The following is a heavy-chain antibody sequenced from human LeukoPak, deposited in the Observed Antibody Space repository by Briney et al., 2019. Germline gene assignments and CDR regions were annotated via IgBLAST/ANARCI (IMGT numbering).Heavy chain of an antibody. D-gene: IGHD2-2*02. CDR3: ARAAAVGSCSSTSCSTLDY. Sequence: GGSLRLSCAASGFTFSSYWMHWVRQAPGKGLVWVSRINSDGSSTSYADSVKGRFTISRDNAKNTLYLQMNSLRAEDTAVYYCARAAAVGSCSSTSCSTLDYWGQGTLVTVSS. CDR1: GFTFSSYW. J-gene: IGHJ4*02. CDR2: INSDGSST. V-gene: IGHV3-74*01.